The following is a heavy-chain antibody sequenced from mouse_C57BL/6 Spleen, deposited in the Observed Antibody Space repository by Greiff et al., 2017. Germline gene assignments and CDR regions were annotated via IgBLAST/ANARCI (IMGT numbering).Heavy chain of an antibody. V-gene: IGHV3-8*01. CDR1: GYSITSDY. D-gene: IGHD4-1*01. J-gene: IGHJ2*01. CDR3: ARLTGTRVYFDD. Sequence: VQLQQSGPGLAKPSQTLSLTCSVTGYSITSDYWNWIRKFPGNKLEYMGYISYSGSTYYNPSPKSRISITRDTSQNQYYLQVSSVTTEDTATYYCARLTGTRVYFDDWGQGTTPTVSS. CDR2: ISYSGST.